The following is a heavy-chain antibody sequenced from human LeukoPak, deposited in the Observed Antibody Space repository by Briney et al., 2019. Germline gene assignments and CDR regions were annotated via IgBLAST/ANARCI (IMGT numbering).Heavy chain of an antibody. CDR3: SRNLRIPTALPFGY. V-gene: IGHV3-33*01. Sequence: GGSLRLSCAASGFTFTSYAMHWVRQAPGKGLEWVAVIWSDGSNKFYAESVKGRFTISRDNSKSTVSLQMNSLRAEDTAVYRCSRNLRIPTALPFGYWGQGTLVTVSS. CDR2: IWSDGSNK. D-gene: IGHD6-13*01. J-gene: IGHJ4*02. CDR1: GFTFTSYA.